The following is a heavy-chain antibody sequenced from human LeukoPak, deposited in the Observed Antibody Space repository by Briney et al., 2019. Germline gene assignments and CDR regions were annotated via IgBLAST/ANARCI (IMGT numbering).Heavy chain of an antibody. D-gene: IGHD3-3*02. CDR1: GFTFSGYG. V-gene: IGHV3-30*03. Sequence: GGSLRLSCAASGFTFSGYGMHWVRQAPGKGLEWMAVISHDLTYQAYADSVKGRFTISRDDSKNTLYVQMNSLRTEDTAFYYCARDVSNYFDYWGLGTLVTVSS. CDR3: ARDVSNYFDY. J-gene: IGHJ4*02. CDR2: ISHDLTYQ.